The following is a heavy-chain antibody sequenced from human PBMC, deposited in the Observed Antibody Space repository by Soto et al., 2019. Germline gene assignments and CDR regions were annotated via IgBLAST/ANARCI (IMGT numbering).Heavy chain of an antibody. CDR2: INHSGST. CDR1: GGSFSRYY. Sequence: PSETLSLTCAVYGGSFSRYYWSWIRQPPGKGLEWIGEINHSGSTNYNPSLKSRVTISVDTSKNQFSLKLSSVTAADTAVYYCARDQMIVVPSVIGAFDIWGQGTMVTVSS. V-gene: IGHV4-34*01. D-gene: IGHD3-22*01. J-gene: IGHJ3*02. CDR3: ARDQMIVVPSVIGAFDI.